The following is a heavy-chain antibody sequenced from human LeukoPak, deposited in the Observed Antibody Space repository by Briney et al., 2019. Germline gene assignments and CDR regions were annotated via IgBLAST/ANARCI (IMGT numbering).Heavy chain of an antibody. Sequence: ASVKVSCKASGYTFANYALHWVRQAPGQRLEWMGWINTGNGNTKYSQKFQGRVTITRATSASTAYMELSSLRSEDTAVYYCARVGYSGYDSRPVFNYWGQGTLVTVSS. D-gene: IGHD5-12*01. CDR3: ARVGYSGYDSRPVFNY. CDR2: INTGNGNT. J-gene: IGHJ4*02. V-gene: IGHV1-3*04. CDR1: GYTFANYA.